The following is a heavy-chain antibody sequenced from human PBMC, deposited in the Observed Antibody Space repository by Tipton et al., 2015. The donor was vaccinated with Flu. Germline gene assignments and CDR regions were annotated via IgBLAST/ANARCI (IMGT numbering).Heavy chain of an antibody. CDR3: ATQRAYDFWSGYEFNY. J-gene: IGHJ4*02. D-gene: IGHD3-3*01. V-gene: IGHV4-38-2*01. CDR2: MYHSGST. CDR1: GYSISSGHY. Sequence: TLSLTCVVSGYSISSGHYWGWIRQPPEKGLEWIGSMYHSGSTHYNPSLKSRVTMSVDTSTNQISLKLTSVTAADTAVYYCATQRAYDFWSGYEFNYWGQGTLVTVSS.